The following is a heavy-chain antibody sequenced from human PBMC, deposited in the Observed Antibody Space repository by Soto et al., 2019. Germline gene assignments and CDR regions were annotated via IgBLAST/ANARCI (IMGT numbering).Heavy chain of an antibody. V-gene: IGHV1-46*01. J-gene: IGHJ4*02. CDR2: INPSGGTT. CDR3: ARSAAAGAFDY. D-gene: IGHD6-13*01. Sequence: QVQLVQSGAEVKKPRASVKVSCKASGYTFTSYYMHWVRQAPGQGLEWMGIINPSGGTTSYAQKFQGRVTMTRDTSTSTVYMELSSLRSEDTAVYYCARSAAAGAFDYWGQGTLVTVSS. CDR1: GYTFTSYY.